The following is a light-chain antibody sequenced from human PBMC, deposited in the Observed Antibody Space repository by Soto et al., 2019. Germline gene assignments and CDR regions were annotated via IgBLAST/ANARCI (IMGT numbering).Light chain of an antibody. CDR2: AAS. CDR3: QQSYSAPYT. J-gene: IGKJ2*01. Sequence: DIQMTQSPSSLSASVGDRVTITCRASQSIYSSLNWYHQKPRKAPKLLIYAASNLQSGDPSRFSGSGSGTDFTLSISSLQPEDFATYYCQQSYSAPYTFGQGTKLEI. CDR1: QSIYSS. V-gene: IGKV1-39*01.